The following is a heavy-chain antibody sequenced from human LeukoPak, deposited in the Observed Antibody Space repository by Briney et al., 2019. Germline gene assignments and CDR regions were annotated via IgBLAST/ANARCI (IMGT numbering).Heavy chain of an antibody. V-gene: IGHV1-18*01. D-gene: IGHD3-10*01. CDR3: ERDGSGTWSDP. Sequence: ASVKVSCKASGYSFTNYGITWVRQAPGLGLEWMGWINAFNGDRDHAQKFQGRVTMTTDTSTSTAYMELRSLRSDDTAVYYCERDGSGTWSDPWGQGTLVTVSS. J-gene: IGHJ5*02. CDR1: GYSFTNYG. CDR2: INAFNGDR.